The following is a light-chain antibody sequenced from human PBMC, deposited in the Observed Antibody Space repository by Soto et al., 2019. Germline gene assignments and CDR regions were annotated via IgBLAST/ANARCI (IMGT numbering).Light chain of an antibody. CDR2: NNN. CDR1: SSNIGRNT. CDR3: AAWDDSLNGLV. V-gene: IGLV1-44*01. J-gene: IGLJ1*01. Sequence: QSVLTQPPSASGTPGQRVTISCSGSSSNIGRNTVNWYQQLPGTAPKLLIYNNNQRPPGVPDRFSGSKSGTSASLAISGLQSEDEADYYCAAWDDSLNGLVFGNGTKLTVL.